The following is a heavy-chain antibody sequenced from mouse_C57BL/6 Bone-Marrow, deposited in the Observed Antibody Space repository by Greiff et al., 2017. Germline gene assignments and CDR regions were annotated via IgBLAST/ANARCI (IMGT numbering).Heavy chain of an antibody. CDR3: ARGDYYSNYPYYFDY. V-gene: IGHV1-54*01. CDR1: GYAFTNYL. D-gene: IGHD2-5*01. Sequence: QVQLQQSGAELVRPGTSVKVSCKASGYAFTNYLIEWVKQRPGQGLEWIGVINPGSGGTNYNEKFKGKATLTAEKSSSTAYMQLSSLTSEDSAVYFCARGDYYSNYPYYFDYWGQGTTLTVSS. CDR2: INPGSGGT. J-gene: IGHJ2*01.